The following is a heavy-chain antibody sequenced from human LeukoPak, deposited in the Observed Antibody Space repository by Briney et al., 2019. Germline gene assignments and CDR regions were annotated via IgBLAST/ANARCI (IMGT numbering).Heavy chain of an antibody. CDR1: GGSISSSSYY. CDR3: ARDGNYYDSSGYQWGAFDI. J-gene: IGHJ3*02. CDR2: IYYSGST. Sequence: SETLSLTCTVSGGSISSSSYYWGWIRQPPGKGLEWIGSIYYSGSTYYNPSLKSRVTISVDTSKNQFSLKLSSVTAADTAVYYCARDGNYYDSSGYQWGAFDIWGQGTMVTVSS. V-gene: IGHV4-39*07. D-gene: IGHD3-22*01.